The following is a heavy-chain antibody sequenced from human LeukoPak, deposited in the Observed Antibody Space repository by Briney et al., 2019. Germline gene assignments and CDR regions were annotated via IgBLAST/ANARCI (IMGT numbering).Heavy chain of an antibody. Sequence: SETLSLTCIVSGGSITGYYWSWIRQPPGKGLQWIGYIYYTGSVNYNPSLKSRVTISVDTSKNQFSLKLSSVTAADTAVYFCARGGLENGYHSNDAFDIWGQGTLVAVSS. V-gene: IGHV4-59*01. D-gene: IGHD3-22*01. CDR3: ARGGLENGYHSNDAFDI. CDR1: GGSITGYY. J-gene: IGHJ3*02. CDR2: IYYTGSV.